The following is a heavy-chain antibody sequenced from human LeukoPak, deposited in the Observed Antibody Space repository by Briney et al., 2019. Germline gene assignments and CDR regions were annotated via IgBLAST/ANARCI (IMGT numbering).Heavy chain of an antibody. D-gene: IGHD3-10*01. Sequence: GGSLRLSCAASGFTFDNYAMHWVRHAPGKGLEWFSGIAWNSGNTGFADSVKGRFTISRDNAENSLSLQMNSLTPEDTAFYFCAKDMNSYGSGSSYNPWGPFDSWGQGTLVTVSS. CDR2: IAWNSGNT. CDR1: GFTFDNYA. CDR3: AKDMNSYGSGSSYNPWGPFDS. J-gene: IGHJ4*02. V-gene: IGHV3-9*01.